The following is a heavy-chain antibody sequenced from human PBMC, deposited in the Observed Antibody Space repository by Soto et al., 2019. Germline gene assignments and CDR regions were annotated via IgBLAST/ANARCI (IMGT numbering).Heavy chain of an antibody. CDR3: AREDGDYVLSPLFDP. V-gene: IGHV3-30-3*01. D-gene: IGHD4-17*01. Sequence: QVQLVESGGGVVQPGRSLRLSCAASGFTFSIYAMHWVRQAPGKGLEWVAVISYDGSNKYYADSVKGRFTISRDNSKNTLHLQMNSLRAEDTAVYYCAREDGDYVLSPLFDPWGQGTLVTVSS. J-gene: IGHJ5*02. CDR1: GFTFSIYA. CDR2: ISYDGSNK.